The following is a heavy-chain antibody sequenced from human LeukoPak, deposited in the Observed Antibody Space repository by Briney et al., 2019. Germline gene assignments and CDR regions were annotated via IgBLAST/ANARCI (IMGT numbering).Heavy chain of an antibody. CDR1: GFTFSSYA. CDR2: ISYDGSNK. CDR3: ATHYYDSSGYFSPDC. Sequence: PGGSLRLSCAASGFTFSSYAMHWVRQAPGKGLEWVAIISYDGSNKYYADSVKGRFSISKDNSKNTLYLQMNSLGAEDTAVYYCATHYYDSSGYFSPDCWGQGTLVTVSS. J-gene: IGHJ4*02. D-gene: IGHD3-22*01. V-gene: IGHV3-30-3*01.